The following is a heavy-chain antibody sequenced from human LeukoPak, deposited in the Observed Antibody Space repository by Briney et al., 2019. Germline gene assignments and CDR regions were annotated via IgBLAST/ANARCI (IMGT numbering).Heavy chain of an antibody. D-gene: IGHD3-3*01. Sequence: GGSMRLSCAASGFAFSRYGMHWVHQAPGKGLEWVAVISYDGSNKYYADSVKGRFTISRDNSKNTLYLQMNSLRADDTAVYYCAKDRPGSYDFWSGYYTELPLNYYYYYGMDVWGQGTTVTVSS. J-gene: IGHJ6*02. CDR3: AKDRPGSYDFWSGYYTELPLNYYYYYGMDV. CDR1: GFAFSRYG. V-gene: IGHV3-30*18. CDR2: ISYDGSNK.